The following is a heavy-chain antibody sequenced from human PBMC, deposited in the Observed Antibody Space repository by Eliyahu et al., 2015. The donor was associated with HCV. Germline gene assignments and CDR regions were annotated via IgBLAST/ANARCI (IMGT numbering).Heavy chain of an antibody. CDR1: GFXFXNYA. Sequence: QVQLAESGGGVVQPGRSLRLSCXASGFXFXNYAMHWVRQGPGKGLGWVVVISNDGSNKYYADSVKGRFTISRDNSKNTLYLQMNSLRVEDTAVYYCATTSGYTNTWYGGYFDYWGQGTPVTVSS. CDR3: ATTSGYTNTWYGGYFDY. J-gene: IGHJ4*02. V-gene: IGHV3-30-3*01. D-gene: IGHD6-13*01. CDR2: ISNDGSNK.